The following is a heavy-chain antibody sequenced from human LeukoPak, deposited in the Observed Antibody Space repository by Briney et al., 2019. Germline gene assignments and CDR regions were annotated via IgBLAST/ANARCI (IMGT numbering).Heavy chain of an antibody. V-gene: IGHV4-31*03. CDR2: IYYSGST. D-gene: IGHD2-15*01. Sequence: PSQTLSLTCTVSGGSISSGGYYWSWIRQHPGKGLEWIGYIYYSGSTYYNPSLKSRVTIPVDTSKNQFSLKLSSVTAADTAVYYCAGYYCSGGSCSRNWFDPWGQGTLVTVSS. CDR3: AGYYCSGGSCSRNWFDP. CDR1: GGSISSGGYY. J-gene: IGHJ5*02.